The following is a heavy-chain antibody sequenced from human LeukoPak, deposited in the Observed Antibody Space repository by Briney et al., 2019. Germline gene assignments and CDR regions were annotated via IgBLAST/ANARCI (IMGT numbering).Heavy chain of an antibody. J-gene: IGHJ4*02. D-gene: IGHD2-15*01. CDR2: ISSSGSAI. V-gene: IGHV3-48*03. Sequence: GGSLRLSCAASGFTFSNYEMNWVRQAPGKGLEWVSYISSSGSAIYYADSVKGRFTISRDNAKNSLYLQMNSLRAEDTAVYYCARGWYQYYFDCWGQGTLVTVSS. CDR3: ARGWYQYYFDC. CDR1: GFTFSNYE.